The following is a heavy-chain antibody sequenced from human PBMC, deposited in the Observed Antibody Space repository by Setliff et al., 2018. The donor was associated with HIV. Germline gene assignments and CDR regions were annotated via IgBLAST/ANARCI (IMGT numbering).Heavy chain of an antibody. J-gene: IGHJ4*02. Sequence: GGSLRLSCAASGFLFHTYWMSWVRQAPGKGLEWVSSISSSSSYIYYADSVKGRFTISRDNAKNSLYLQMNSLTAEDTAVYYCARDVSWRVRTYIDYWGQGAPVTVSS. CDR2: ISSSSSYI. CDR1: GFLFHTYW. V-gene: IGHV3-21*01. CDR3: ARDVSWRVRTYIDY. D-gene: IGHD3-3*01.